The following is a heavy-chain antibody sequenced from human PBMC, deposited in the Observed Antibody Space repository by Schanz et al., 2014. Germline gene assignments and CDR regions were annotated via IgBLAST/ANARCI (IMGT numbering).Heavy chain of an antibody. CDR3: ARGFLASGGKTFDC. D-gene: IGHD1-26*01. J-gene: IGHJ4*03. CDR1: GYTFISYF. V-gene: IGHV1-46*01. Sequence: QVQLVQSGAEVKKPGASVKVSCKASGYTFISYFIHWVRQAPGQGPEWMGIIHPSGGSTNYAQQFLGRLTMTRDTSTNTVYMNLSSLTSADTAVYYCARGFLASGGKTFDCWGQGTTVTVSS. CDR2: IHPSGGST.